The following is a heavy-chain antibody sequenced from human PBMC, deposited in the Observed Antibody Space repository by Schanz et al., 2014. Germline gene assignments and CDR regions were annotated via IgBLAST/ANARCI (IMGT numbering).Heavy chain of an antibody. D-gene: IGHD6-19*01. CDR1: GFVFGDYY. CDR2: ISDSGTYT. V-gene: IGHV3-11*03. Sequence: GGSLRLSCAASGFVFGDYYMTWIRQAPGKGLEWLSYISDSGTYTNYADSVKGRFTISRDNAKSSLNLQMNSLRVEDTAVYYCAASSGWHPSTDYWGQGTLVTVSS. J-gene: IGHJ4*02. CDR3: AASSGWHPSTDY.